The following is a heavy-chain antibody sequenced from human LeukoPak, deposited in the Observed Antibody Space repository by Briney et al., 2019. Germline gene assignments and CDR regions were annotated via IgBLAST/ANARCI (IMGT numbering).Heavy chain of an antibody. CDR1: GFTFSTYA. CDR3: ARVGDSSAFYLDY. CDR2: ISGSGSRT. J-gene: IGHJ4*02. D-gene: IGHD3-22*01. Sequence: GGSLRLSCAASGFTFSTYAMSWVRQAPGKGLEWVSTISGSGSRTYHADSVKGRFIISRDNSKNTVYLQMSSLRAEDTAVYYCARVGDSSAFYLDYWGQGTLVTVSP. V-gene: IGHV3-23*01.